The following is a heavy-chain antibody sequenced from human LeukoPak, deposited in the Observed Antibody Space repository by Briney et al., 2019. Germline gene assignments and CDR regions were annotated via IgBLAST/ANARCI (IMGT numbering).Heavy chain of an antibody. V-gene: IGHV4-59*01. J-gene: IGHJ3*02. CDR2: IYYSGST. Sequence: SETLSLTCTVSGGSISSYYWSWIRQPPGKGLEWIGYIYYSGSTNYNPSLKSRVTISVDTSKNQFSLKLSSVTAADTAVYYCARGKLGMEAFNIWGQGTMVTVSS. D-gene: IGHD7-27*01. CDR3: ARGKLGMEAFNI. CDR1: GGSISSYY.